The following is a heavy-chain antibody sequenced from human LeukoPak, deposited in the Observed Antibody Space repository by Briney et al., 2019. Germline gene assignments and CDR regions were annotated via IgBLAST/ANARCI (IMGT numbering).Heavy chain of an antibody. CDR3: ARDSDAYDAFDI. CDR2: AYYRSKWNN. CDR1: GDSVSSNTAA. J-gene: IGHJ3*02. V-gene: IGHV6-1*01. D-gene: IGHD2-21*01. Sequence: PSQTLSLTCAISGDSVSSNTAAWNWIRQSPSRGLEWLGRAYYRSKWNNDYAVSVKSRITINPDTSKNQFSLQLNSVTPEDTAVYYCARDSDAYDAFDIWGQGTMVTVSS.